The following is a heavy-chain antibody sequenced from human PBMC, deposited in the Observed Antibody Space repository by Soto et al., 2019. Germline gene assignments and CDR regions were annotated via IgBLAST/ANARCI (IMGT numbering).Heavy chain of an antibody. CDR1: GGSISTYY. Sequence: QVQLQESGPGLVKPSETLSLTCTVSGGSISTYYWSWIRQPPGKGLEWIGYIYYSGSTNYNPSLKSRVTISVDTSKNQFSLKLSSVTAPDTAVYYCARGKYSGSYYDWFDPWGQGTLVTVSS. CDR2: IYYSGST. V-gene: IGHV4-59*01. J-gene: IGHJ5*02. D-gene: IGHD1-26*01. CDR3: ARGKYSGSYYDWFDP.